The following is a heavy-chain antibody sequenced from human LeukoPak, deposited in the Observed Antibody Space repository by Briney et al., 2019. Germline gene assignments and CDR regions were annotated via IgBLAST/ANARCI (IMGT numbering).Heavy chain of an antibody. V-gene: IGHV3-23*01. CDR2: ISDSGGKT. Sequence: PGGSLRLSCAASGFTFSSYAMSWVRQAPGKGLEWVSHISDSGGKTYYADSVKGRFTISRDNSKNTLYLQMYSLRAEDTAVYYCAKADSGYDFDYWGQGTLVTVSS. CDR1: GFTFSSYA. D-gene: IGHD5-12*01. J-gene: IGHJ4*02. CDR3: AKADSGYDFDY.